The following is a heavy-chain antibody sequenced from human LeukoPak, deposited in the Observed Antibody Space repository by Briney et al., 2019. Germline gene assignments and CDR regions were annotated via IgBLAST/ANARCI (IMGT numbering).Heavy chain of an antibody. CDR1: GFTFSSYA. V-gene: IGHV3-23*01. CDR3: ARDGNWGTTDAYLNY. J-gene: IGHJ4*02. CDR2: ISGSGGST. D-gene: IGHD7-27*01. Sequence: GGSLRLSCAASGFTFSSYAMSWVRQAPGKGLEWVSAISGSGGSTYYADSVKGRFTISRDNSKNTLYLQMNSLRAEDTAVYYRARDGNWGTTDAYLNYWGQGTLVTVSS.